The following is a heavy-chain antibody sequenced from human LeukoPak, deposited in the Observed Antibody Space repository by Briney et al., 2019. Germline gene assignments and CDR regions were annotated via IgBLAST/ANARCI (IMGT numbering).Heavy chain of an antibody. Sequence: SETLPLTCAVSGYFISSGYHWGWIRRPPGKGLEWIATIYRSGSTYYNPSLKSRVTISVDTSKNQFSLSLSSVTAADTAVYYCARSVGYSCSGTTCFYMDVWGKGTTVIVSS. J-gene: IGHJ6*03. CDR1: GYFISSGYH. CDR3: ARSVGYSCSGTTCFYMDV. D-gene: IGHD2-2*01. V-gene: IGHV4-38-2*01. CDR2: IYRSGST.